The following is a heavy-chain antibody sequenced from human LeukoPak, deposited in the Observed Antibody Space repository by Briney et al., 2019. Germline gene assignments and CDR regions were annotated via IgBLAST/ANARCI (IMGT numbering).Heavy chain of an antibody. CDR2: INWNGGST. D-gene: IGHD1-1*01. J-gene: IGHJ6*03. Sequence: GGSLRLSCAASGFTFDDHGMTWVRQVPGKGLEWVSGINWNGGSTDYADSVKGRFTVSRDNAKNSLYLQMNSLRVEDTGLYYCARYLEATETAWHYMDVWGKGTTVIVSS. CDR3: ARYLEATETAWHYMDV. V-gene: IGHV3-20*04. CDR1: GFTFDDHG.